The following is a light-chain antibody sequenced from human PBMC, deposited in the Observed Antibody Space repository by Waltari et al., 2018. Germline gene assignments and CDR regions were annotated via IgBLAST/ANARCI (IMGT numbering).Light chain of an antibody. CDR1: QNIANY. J-gene: IGKJ2*01. CDR2: AAS. Sequence: DIQITQSPYSLSASVGDRVTITYRASQNIANYLNWYQQKPGTAPELLIYAASNLHGGVPSRFTCSVSMTDFTLTNSSVQPEDLATYYCLQSYSTPRTFGQGTKLDI. CDR3: LQSYSTPRT. V-gene: IGKV1-39*01.